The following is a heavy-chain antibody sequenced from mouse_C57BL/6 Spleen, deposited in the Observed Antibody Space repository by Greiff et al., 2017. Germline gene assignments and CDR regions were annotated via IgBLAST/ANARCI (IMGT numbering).Heavy chain of an antibody. J-gene: IGHJ3*01. CDR1: GYSFTGYY. D-gene: IGHD2-3*01. CDR3: ARSGDGYYGWFAY. Sequence: EVQLQQSGPELVKPGASVKISCKASGYSFTGYYMNWVKQSPEKSLEWIGEINPSTGGTTYNQKFKAKATLTVDKSSSTAYMQLKSLTSEDSAVYYCARSGDGYYGWFAYWGQGTLVTVSA. CDR2: INPSTGGT. V-gene: IGHV1-42*01.